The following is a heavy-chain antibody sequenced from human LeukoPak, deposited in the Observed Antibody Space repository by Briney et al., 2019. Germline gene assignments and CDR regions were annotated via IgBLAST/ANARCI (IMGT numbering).Heavy chain of an antibody. CDR3: AKEKLIYDSSGYYYLSGFDY. CDR1: GFTFSSYG. D-gene: IGHD3-22*01. V-gene: IGHV3-23*01. Sequence: PGGSLRLSCAASGFTFSSYGMSWVRQAPGKGLEWVSAISGSGGSTYYADSVKGRFTISRDNSKNTLYLQMNSLRAEDTAVYYCAKEKLIYDSSGYYYLSGFDYWGQGTLVTVSS. CDR2: ISGSGGST. J-gene: IGHJ4*02.